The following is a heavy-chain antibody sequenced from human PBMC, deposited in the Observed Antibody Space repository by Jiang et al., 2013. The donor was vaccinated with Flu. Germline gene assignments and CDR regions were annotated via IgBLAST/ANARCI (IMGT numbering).Heavy chain of an antibody. CDR2: ISPGDSDT. D-gene: IGHD2-15*01. CDR1: GYRFTNYW. Sequence: GAEVKKPGESLKISCKGSGYRFTNYWVGWVRQMPGKGLEWMGMISPGDSDTRYSPPFQGQVTISADKSINTAYLQWSSLKASDSAMYFCARLVGDCRRNNCGFERHWFDPWGQGTLVTVSS. CDR3: ARLVGDCRRNNCGFERHWFDP. J-gene: IGHJ5*02. V-gene: IGHV5-51*03.